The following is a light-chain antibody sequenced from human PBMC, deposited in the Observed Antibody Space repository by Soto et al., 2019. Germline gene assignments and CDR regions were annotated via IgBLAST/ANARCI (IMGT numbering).Light chain of an antibody. J-gene: IGKJ2*02. V-gene: IGKV3-15*01. CDR1: QSIGSN. Sequence: VMTQSPATLSVSPGERVILSCRASQSIGSNLGWCQQKPGQPPRLLIYHTSTRAPDIPPRFSGSGSGTEFTLTISSLQSEDFGIYFCQECNNWPRCTFGQGTKLQIK. CDR2: HTS. CDR3: QECNNWPRCT.